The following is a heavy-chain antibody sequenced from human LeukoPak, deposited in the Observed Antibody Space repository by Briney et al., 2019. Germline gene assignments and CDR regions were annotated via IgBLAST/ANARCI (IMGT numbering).Heavy chain of an antibody. CDR3: ARGHTLGGYYKQKYYYYGMDV. V-gene: IGHV4-34*01. CDR2: ISHSGST. D-gene: IGHD3-9*01. J-gene: IGHJ6*02. Sequence: SETLSLTCAVYGGSLSGNFWCWIRPPPGKGLEWIGKISHSGSTNYSPSLKSRLTISVDTSKNKFSLRLSSVTAGDTAVYYCARGHTLGGYYKQKYYYYGMDVWGQGTTVTVSS. CDR1: GGSLSGNF.